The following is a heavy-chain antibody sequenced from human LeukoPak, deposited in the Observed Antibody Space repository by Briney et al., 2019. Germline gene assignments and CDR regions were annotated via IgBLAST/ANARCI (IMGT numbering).Heavy chain of an antibody. Sequence: PSETLSLTCTVSGGSISSYYWSWIRQPPGKGLEWIGYIYYSGSTNYNPSLKSRVTISVDTSKNQFSLKLSSVTAADTAVYYCARYQDCSGGSCYSGVRSHFDYWGQGTLVTVSS. V-gene: IGHV4-59*01. D-gene: IGHD2-15*01. J-gene: IGHJ4*02. CDR1: GGSISSYY. CDR2: IYYSGST. CDR3: ARYQDCSGGSCYSGVRSHFDY.